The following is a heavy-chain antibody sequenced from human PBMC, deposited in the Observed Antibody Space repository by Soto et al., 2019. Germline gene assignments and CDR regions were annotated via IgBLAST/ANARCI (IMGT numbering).Heavy chain of an antibody. CDR1: GGSISSSSYY. Sequence: KTSETLSLTCTVSGGSISSSSYYWGWIRQPPGKGLEWIGSIYYSGSTYYNPSLKSRVTISVDTSKNQFSLKLSSVTAADTAVYYCARQVYSYGYERYYYGSGSYYEFDYWGQGTLVTVSS. CDR2: IYYSGST. CDR3: ARQVYSYGYERYYYGSGSYYEFDY. D-gene: IGHD3-10*01. V-gene: IGHV4-39*01. J-gene: IGHJ4*02.